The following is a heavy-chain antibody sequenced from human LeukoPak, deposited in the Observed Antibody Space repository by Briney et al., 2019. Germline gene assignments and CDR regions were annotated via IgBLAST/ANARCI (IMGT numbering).Heavy chain of an antibody. CDR2: IYSGGST. Sequence: PGGSLRLSCVVSGFTVTSHYMNWVRQAPGKGLEWVSVIYSGGSTFYADSVEGRFTISRDTSKNTLFLQMNSLRAEDTAVYYCARGQPGVAAAGNLDYWGQGTQVTVSS. V-gene: IGHV3-53*01. CDR1: GFTVTSHY. D-gene: IGHD6-13*01. J-gene: IGHJ4*02. CDR3: ARGQPGVAAAGNLDY.